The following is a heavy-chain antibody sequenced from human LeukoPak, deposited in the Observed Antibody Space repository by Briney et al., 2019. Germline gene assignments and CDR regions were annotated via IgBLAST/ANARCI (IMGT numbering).Heavy chain of an antibody. Sequence: SETLSLTCTVPGSSISSYYWSWIRQPAGEGLEWIGRVYTSGRPNSNPSLQSRVTMPVDTSKNQFSLKLTSVTAADTAVYYCASLVSGSGLTCSGGSCYGNYFDYWGQGILVTVSS. D-gene: IGHD2-15*01. CDR2: VYTSGRP. CDR3: ASLVSGSGLTCSGGSCYGNYFDY. V-gene: IGHV4-4*07. CDR1: GSSISSYY. J-gene: IGHJ4*02.